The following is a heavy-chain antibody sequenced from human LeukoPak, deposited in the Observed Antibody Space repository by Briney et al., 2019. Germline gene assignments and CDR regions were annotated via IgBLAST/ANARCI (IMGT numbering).Heavy chain of an antibody. CDR2: ISAYNGNT. CDR3: ARDQDTMVRGVGDY. CDR1: GYTFTSYG. Sequence: GASVKVSCKASGYTFTSYGISWVRQAPGQGLEWMGWISAYNGNTNYAQKLQGRVTMTTDTSTSTAYMELRSLRPDDTAVYYCARDQDTMVRGVGDYWGQGTLVTVSS. V-gene: IGHV1-18*01. D-gene: IGHD3-10*01. J-gene: IGHJ4*02.